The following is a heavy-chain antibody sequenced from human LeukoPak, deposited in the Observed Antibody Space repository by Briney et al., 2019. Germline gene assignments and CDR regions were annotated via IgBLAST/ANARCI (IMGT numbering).Heavy chain of an antibody. Sequence: PGGTLRLSCAASGFTFRKYWMLWDRQAPGKGLKGFSRINTDGTVTTYADSVKGRFTVSRDNADNTMFLQMNSVRDEDTAVYYCATKQWLAPPPDSWGQGTPVTVSS. CDR2: INTDGTVT. CDR3: ATKQWLAPPPDS. CDR1: GFTFRKYW. D-gene: IGHD6-19*01. V-gene: IGHV3-74*01. J-gene: IGHJ4*02.